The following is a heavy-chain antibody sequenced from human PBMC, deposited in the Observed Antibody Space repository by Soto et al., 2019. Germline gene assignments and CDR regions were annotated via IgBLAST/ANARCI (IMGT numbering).Heavy chain of an antibody. Sequence: QLQLQESGSGLVKPSQTLSLTCAVSGGSISSGGYSWSWIRQPPGKGLEWIGYIYHSGSTYYNPSLKSRVTISVDRSKNQFSLKLSSVTAADTAVYYCARAPFTYYYDSSGRNWFDPWGQGTLVTVSS. CDR1: GGSISSGGYS. CDR2: IYHSGST. D-gene: IGHD3-22*01. CDR3: ARAPFTYYYDSSGRNWFDP. V-gene: IGHV4-30-2*01. J-gene: IGHJ5*02.